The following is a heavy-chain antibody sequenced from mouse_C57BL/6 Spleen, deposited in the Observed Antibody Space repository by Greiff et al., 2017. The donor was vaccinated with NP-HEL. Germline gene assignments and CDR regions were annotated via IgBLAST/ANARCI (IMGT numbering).Heavy chain of an antibody. D-gene: IGHD1-1*01. CDR3: ARNYYGSSSYYAMDY. J-gene: IGHJ4*01. CDR1: GFSLTSYA. CDR2: IWTGGGT. Sequence: VQVVESGPGLVAPSQSLSITCTVSGFSLTSYAISWVRQPPGKGLEWLGVIWTGGGTNYNSALKSRLSISKDNSKSQVFLKMNSLQTDDTARYYCARNYYGSSSYYAMDYWGQGTSVTVSS. V-gene: IGHV2-9-1*01.